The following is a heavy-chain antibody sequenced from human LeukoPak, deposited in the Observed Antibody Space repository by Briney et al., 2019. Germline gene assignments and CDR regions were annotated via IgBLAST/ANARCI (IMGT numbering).Heavy chain of an antibody. J-gene: IGHJ3*02. CDR1: GGSISSYY. Sequence: SETLSLTCTVSGGSISSYYWSWIRQPPGKGLEWIGYIYYSGSTYYNPSLKSRVTISVDTSKNQFSLKLSSVTAADTAVYYCARAEAFDIWGQGTMVTVSS. CDR3: ARAEAFDI. CDR2: IYYSGST. V-gene: IGHV4-59*01.